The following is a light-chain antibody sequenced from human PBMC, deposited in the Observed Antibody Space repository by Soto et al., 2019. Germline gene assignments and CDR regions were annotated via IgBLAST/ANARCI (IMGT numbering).Light chain of an antibody. CDR1: QSISNY. Sequence: DIPMTQSPSSLSASVGDRVTITCRASQSISNYLNWYQQKPGKAPKLLMFAASSLQSGVPSRFSGGGSGTDFTLTISSLQPEDFATYYCQQSYSTPRTFGQGTKVEIK. J-gene: IGKJ1*01. V-gene: IGKV1-39*01. CDR2: AAS. CDR3: QQSYSTPRT.